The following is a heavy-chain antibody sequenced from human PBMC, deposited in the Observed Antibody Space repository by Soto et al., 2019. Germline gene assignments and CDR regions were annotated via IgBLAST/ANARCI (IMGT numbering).Heavy chain of an antibody. J-gene: IGHJ6*02. V-gene: IGHV4-30-2*01. CDR3: ARGHYYYGMDV. CDR2: IYYSGTT. Sequence: SETLSLTCTVSNGSVSSGTYSWSWVRQPPGKGLEWIGYIYYSGTTYYTPPLKSRLTMSMDRANDHFSLNLTSVTAADTAVYFCARGHYYYGMDVWGQGITVTVSS. CDR1: NGSVSSGTYS.